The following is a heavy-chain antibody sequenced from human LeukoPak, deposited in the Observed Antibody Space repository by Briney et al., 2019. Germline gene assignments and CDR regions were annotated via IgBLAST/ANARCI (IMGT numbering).Heavy chain of an antibody. CDR3: ARVRYLIAVAGTDY. CDR2: ISYDGSSK. CDR1: GFAFSSYA. Sequence: GGSLRLSCAASGFAFSSYAMHWVRQAPGKGLEWVALISYDGSSKHYADSVEGRFTISRDNSKNTLYLQMNSLRAEDTAVYYCARVRYLIAVAGTDYWGQGTLVTVSS. V-gene: IGHV3-30*04. J-gene: IGHJ4*02. D-gene: IGHD6-19*01.